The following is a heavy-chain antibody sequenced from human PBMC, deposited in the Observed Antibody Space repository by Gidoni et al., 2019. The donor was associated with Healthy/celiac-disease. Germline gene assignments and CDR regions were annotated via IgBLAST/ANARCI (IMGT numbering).Heavy chain of an antibody. D-gene: IGHD3-9*01. J-gene: IGHJ4*02. Sequence: VQLLESGGGLVQPGGSLRRSCAASGFTFRSSAMSWVRQDPGKGLEWVSAIGGSGGSTYYADSVKGRFTISRDNSKNTLYLQMNSLRAEDTAVYYCAKEIYDILTGYIEGAFDYWGQGTLVTVSS. CDR3: AKEIYDILTGYIEGAFDY. CDR2: IGGSGGST. V-gene: IGHV3-23*01. CDR1: GFTFRSSA.